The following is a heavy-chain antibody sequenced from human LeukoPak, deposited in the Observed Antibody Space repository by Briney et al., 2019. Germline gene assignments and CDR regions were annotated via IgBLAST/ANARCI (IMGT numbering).Heavy chain of an antibody. CDR2: IYSTGST. V-gene: IGHV4-61*02. J-gene: IGHJ4*02. CDR1: GDSISSGNYY. CDR3: ARVTTGGYYNC. Sequence: PSQTLSLTCSVFGDSISSGNYYWTWIRQPAGKGLEWIGRIYSTGSTNYNPSLKSRVTISVDTSKNQFSLRLSSVTAADTAVYYCARVTTGGYYNCWGQGTLVTVS. D-gene: IGHD3-22*01.